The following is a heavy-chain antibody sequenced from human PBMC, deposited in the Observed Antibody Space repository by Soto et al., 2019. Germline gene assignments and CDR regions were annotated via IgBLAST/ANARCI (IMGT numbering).Heavy chain of an antibody. V-gene: IGHV3-23*01. CDR2: ISASGGQS. J-gene: IGHJ4*02. Sequence: EVQLLESGGGLVQPGGSLRLSCAASGFAFSLYAVSWVRQAPGKGLEWVSGISASGGQSRYADSVRGGFTISRDNTKNTLDLQQNSRIVDDTAVYYCAREGLRDATITTPSAYWGQGTLVTVSS. CDR1: GFAFSLYA. D-gene: IGHD3-22*01. CDR3: AREGLRDATITTPSAY.